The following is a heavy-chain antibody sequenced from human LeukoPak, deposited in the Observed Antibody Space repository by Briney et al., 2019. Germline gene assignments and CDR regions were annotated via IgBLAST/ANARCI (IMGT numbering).Heavy chain of an antibody. CDR1: GDSVSSNSAA. V-gene: IGHV6-1*01. CDR3: AVEGSAVAGTTSFDY. Sequence: SQTLSLTCAISGDSVSSNSAAWNWIRQSPSRGLEWLGRTYYRSKWYNDYAVSVKSRITINPDTSKNQFSLQLNSVTPGDTAVYYCAVEGSAVAGTTSFDYWGQGTLVTVSS. D-gene: IGHD6-19*01. CDR2: TYYRSKWYN. J-gene: IGHJ4*02.